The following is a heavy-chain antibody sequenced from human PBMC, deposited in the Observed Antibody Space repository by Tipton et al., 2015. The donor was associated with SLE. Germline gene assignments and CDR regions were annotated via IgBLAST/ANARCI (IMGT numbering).Heavy chain of an antibody. D-gene: IGHD4-17*01. CDR3: ARVTTGLYGMDV. V-gene: IGHV4-59*01. CDR2: IYYSGST. Sequence: TLSLTCAVYGGSFSGYYWSWVRQPPGKGLEWIGYIYYSGSTNYNPSLKSRVTISVDTSKNQFSLKLSFVTAADTAVYYCARVTTGLYGMDVWGQGTTVTVSS. CDR1: GGSFSGYY. J-gene: IGHJ6*02.